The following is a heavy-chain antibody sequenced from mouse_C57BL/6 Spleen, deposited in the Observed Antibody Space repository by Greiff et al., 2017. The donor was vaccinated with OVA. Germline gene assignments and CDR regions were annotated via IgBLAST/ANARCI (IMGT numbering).Heavy chain of an antibody. V-gene: IGHV5-12*01. D-gene: IGHD1-1*01. Sequence: EVMLVESGGGLVQPGGSLKLSCAASGFTFSDYYMYWVRQTPEKRLEWVAYISNGGGSTYYPDTVKGRFTISRDNDKNTLYLQMSRLKSEDTAMYYCASWITTEGFAYWGQGTLVTVSA. CDR1: GFTFSDYY. CDR2: ISNGGGST. CDR3: ASWITTEGFAY. J-gene: IGHJ3*01.